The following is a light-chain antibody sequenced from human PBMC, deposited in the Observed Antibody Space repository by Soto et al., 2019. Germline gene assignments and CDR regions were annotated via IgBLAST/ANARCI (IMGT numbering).Light chain of an antibody. CDR3: HQYNNWPPWM. CDR1: RGISSN. V-gene: IGKV3-15*01. J-gene: IGKJ1*01. CDR2: DAS. Sequence: IVMTQSPATLSVSPGERATLSCRASRGISSNLAWYQQKPGQAPRLLIYDASTRATGIPARFSGSGSGTEFNLTISSLQSEDFAVDYCHQYNNWPPWMFGQGTKVEIK.